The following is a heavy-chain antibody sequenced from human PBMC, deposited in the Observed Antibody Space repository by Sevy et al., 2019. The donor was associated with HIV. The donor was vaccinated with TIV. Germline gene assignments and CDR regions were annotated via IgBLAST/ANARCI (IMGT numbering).Heavy chain of an antibody. CDR1: GGSISSSSYY. V-gene: IGHV4-39*01. CDR3: ARRRITIFGVVIIGDAFDI. CDR2: IYYSGST. D-gene: IGHD3-3*01. J-gene: IGHJ3*02. Sequence: SETLSLTCTVSGGSISSSSYYWGWIRQPPGKGLEWIGSIYYSGSTYYNPSLKSRVTISVDTSKNQFSLKLSSVTAADTAVYYCARRRITIFGVVIIGDAFDIWGQGTMVTVSS.